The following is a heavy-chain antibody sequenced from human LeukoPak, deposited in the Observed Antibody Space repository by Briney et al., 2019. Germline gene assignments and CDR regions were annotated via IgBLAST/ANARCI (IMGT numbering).Heavy chain of an antibody. CDR1: GFTFSTYG. J-gene: IGHJ4*02. CDR2: ISYDGSNK. D-gene: IGHD2-15*01. V-gene: IGHV3-30*03. CDR3: ARIVVVVAALDY. Sequence: GRSLRLSCAASGFTFSTYGMHWVRQAPGKGLEWVAVISYDGSNKYYADSVKGRFTISRDNSKNTLYLQMNSLRAEDTAVYYCARIVVVVAALDYWGQGTLVTVSS.